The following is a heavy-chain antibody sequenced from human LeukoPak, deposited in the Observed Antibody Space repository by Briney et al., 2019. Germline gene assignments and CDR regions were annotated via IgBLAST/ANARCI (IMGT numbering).Heavy chain of an antibody. CDR2: ISGSGGST. J-gene: IGHJ3*02. V-gene: IGHV3-23*01. Sequence: GGSLRLSCAASGFTLSSYAMSWVRQAPGKGLEWVSAISGSGGSTYYADSVKGRFTISRDNSKNTLYLQMNSLRAEDTAVYYCARVVDGSGSYDNHDSFDIWGQGTMVTVSS. CDR3: ARVVDGSGSYDNHDSFDI. D-gene: IGHD3-10*01. CDR1: GFTLSSYA.